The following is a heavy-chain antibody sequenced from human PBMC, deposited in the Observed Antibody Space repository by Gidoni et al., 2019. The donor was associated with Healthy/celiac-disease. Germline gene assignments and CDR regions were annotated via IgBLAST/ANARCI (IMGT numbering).Heavy chain of an antibody. Sequence: QVQLVESGGGVVQPGRSLRLSCAASGFTFSSYGMHWVRQAPGKGLEWVAVIWYDGSNKYYADSVKGRFTISRDNSKNTLYLQMNSLRAEDTAVYYCARGPIYGSGSYYTFDYWGQGTLVTVSS. J-gene: IGHJ4*02. V-gene: IGHV3-33*01. CDR3: ARGPIYGSGSYYTFDY. CDR2: IWYDGSNK. CDR1: GFTFSSYG. D-gene: IGHD3-10*01.